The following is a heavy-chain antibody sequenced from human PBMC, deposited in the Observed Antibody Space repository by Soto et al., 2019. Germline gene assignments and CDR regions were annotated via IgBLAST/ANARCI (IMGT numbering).Heavy chain of an antibody. D-gene: IGHD4-4*01. CDR3: TSRIYYRNPVTLDV. V-gene: IGHV3-53*01. Sequence: GGTLRLSGSASNFTVSSNYLSWVRQSPGKGLEWVSVSYSGGSTSYVDSVQGRFSVSRDKSKNTVSLQMNSLRAEDTAVHYCTSRIYYRNPVTLDVWGQATMGTF. CDR1: NFTVSSNY. CDR2: SYSGGST. J-gene: IGHJ3*01.